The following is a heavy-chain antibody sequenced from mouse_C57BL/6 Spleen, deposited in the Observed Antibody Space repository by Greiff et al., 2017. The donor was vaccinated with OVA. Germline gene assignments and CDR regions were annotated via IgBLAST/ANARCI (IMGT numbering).Heavy chain of an antibody. CDR1: GFTFTAYY. D-gene: IGHD1-2*01. Sequence: EVNLVESGGGLVQPGGSLSLSCAASGFTFTAYYMSWVRQPPGKALEWLGFIRNKANGYTTEYSASVKGRFTISRDNSQSILYLQMNALRAEDSATYYCASHYGLYYFDYWGQGTTLTVSS. J-gene: IGHJ2*01. V-gene: IGHV7-3*01. CDR3: ASHYGLYYFDY. CDR2: IRNKANGYTT.